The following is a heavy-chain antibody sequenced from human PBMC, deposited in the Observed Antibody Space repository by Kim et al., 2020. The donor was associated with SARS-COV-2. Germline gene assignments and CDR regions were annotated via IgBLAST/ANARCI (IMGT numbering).Heavy chain of an antibody. Sequence: NGNTNYAQKLQGRVAMTTDTSTSTAYMELRSLRSDDTAVYYCARVTPMDVWGQGTTVTVSS. J-gene: IGHJ6*02. V-gene: IGHV1-18*01. CDR3: ARVTPMDV. CDR2: NGNT.